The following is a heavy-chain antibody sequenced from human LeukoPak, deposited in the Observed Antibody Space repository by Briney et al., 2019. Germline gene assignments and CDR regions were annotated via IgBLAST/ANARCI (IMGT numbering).Heavy chain of an antibody. V-gene: IGHV4-61*02. D-gene: IGHD2-2*01. CDR3: ARVRGSSCSSASCYSNPYYYYYYYMDV. Sequence: KPSQTLSLTCTVSGGSISSDSYYWSWIRQPAGKGLEWIGRIYISGSTSYNPSLKSRVTMSVDTSKNQFSLNLSSVTAADTAVYYCARVRGSSCSSASCYSNPYYYYYYYMDVWGKGTTVTVSS. J-gene: IGHJ6*03. CDR2: IYISGST. CDR1: GGSISSDSYY.